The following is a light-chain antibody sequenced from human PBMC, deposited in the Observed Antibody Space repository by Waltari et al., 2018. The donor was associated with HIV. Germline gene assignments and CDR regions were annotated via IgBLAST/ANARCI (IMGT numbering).Light chain of an antibody. CDR1: KLGEKL. J-gene: IGLJ3*02. Sequence: DELTQPPSASVSPGQTASITCSGEKLGEKLACWYQPKPGQSPDLVIFEDNKRPSGIPERFSGSNSGNTATLTISGTQAMDEADYYCQAWDRYSGVVIGGGTKLTVL. V-gene: IGLV3-1*01. CDR2: EDN. CDR3: QAWDRYSGVV.